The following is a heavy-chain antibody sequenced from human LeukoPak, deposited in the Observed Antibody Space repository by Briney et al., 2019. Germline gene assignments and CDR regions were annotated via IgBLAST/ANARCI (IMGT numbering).Heavy chain of an antibody. D-gene: IGHD2-21*02. CDR1: GGTFSSYA. V-gene: IGHV1-69*13. CDR3: ARDQEEYCGGDCYSGFDY. J-gene: IGHJ4*02. CDR2: IIPIFGTA. Sequence: GASVKVSCKASGGTFSSYAISWVRRAPGQGLEWMGGIIPIFGTANYAQKFQGRVTITADESTSTAYMELSSLRSEDTAVYYCARDQEEYCGGDCYSGFDYWGQGTLVTVSS.